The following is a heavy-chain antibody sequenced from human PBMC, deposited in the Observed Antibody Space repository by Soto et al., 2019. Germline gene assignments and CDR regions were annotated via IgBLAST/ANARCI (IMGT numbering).Heavy chain of an antibody. Sequence: GGSLRLSCAASGFTFSSYAMHWVRQAPGKGLEWVAVISYDGSNKYYADSVKGRFTISRDNSKNTLYLQMNSLRAEDTAVYYCARDPQKIAAAGNVVFDDWGQGTLVPVSS. V-gene: IGHV3-30-3*01. J-gene: IGHJ4*02. CDR1: GFTFSSYA. CDR3: ARDPQKIAAAGNVVFDD. D-gene: IGHD6-13*01. CDR2: ISYDGSNK.